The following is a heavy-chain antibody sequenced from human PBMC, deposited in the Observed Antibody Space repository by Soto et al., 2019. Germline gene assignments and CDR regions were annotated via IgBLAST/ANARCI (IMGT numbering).Heavy chain of an antibody. CDR2: VSYDGSYK. Sequence: QVQLVESGGGVAQPGRSLRLSCAVSGFTFSDYGMYWVRQAPGKGLEWVAVVSYDGSYKYYADSVKGRFTVSRDLSGNTLFLQMNSLRLEDTAVYFCAKEMYPRTVLDSSSPWGDYWGQGTLVAVSS. CDR3: AKEMYPRTVLDSSSPWGDY. D-gene: IGHD6-6*01. V-gene: IGHV3-30*18. CDR1: GFTFSDYG. J-gene: IGHJ4*02.